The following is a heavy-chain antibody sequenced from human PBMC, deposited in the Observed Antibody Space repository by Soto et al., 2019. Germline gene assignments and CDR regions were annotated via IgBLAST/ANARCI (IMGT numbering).Heavy chain of an antibody. J-gene: IGHJ6*04. D-gene: IGHD5-18*01. CDR1: GFTVSSNY. CDR2: IYSGGST. CDR3: ARMMGDSYGYGMDV. Sequence: EVQLVESGGGLIQPGGSLRLSCAASGFTVSSNYMSWVRQAPGKGLEWVSVIYSGGSTYYADSVKGRFTISRDNSKNTLYLQVNSLRAEDTAVYYCARMMGDSYGYGMDVWGKGTTVTVSS. V-gene: IGHV3-53*01.